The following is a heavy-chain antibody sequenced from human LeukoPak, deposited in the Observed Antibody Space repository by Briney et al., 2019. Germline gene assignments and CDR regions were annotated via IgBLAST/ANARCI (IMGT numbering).Heavy chain of an antibody. J-gene: IGHJ3*02. V-gene: IGHV3-33*01. D-gene: IGHD3-22*01. CDR1: GFTFSSYG. CDR2: IWYDGSNK. CDR3: ARERKVHYYDSSGFEMVSSWANDDAFDI. Sequence: PGGSLRLSCAASGFTFSSYGMHWVRQAPGKGLEWVAVIWYDGSNKYYADSVKGRFTISRDNSKNTLYLQMNSLRAEDTAVYYCARERKVHYYDSSGFEMVSSWANDDAFDIWGQGTMVTVSS.